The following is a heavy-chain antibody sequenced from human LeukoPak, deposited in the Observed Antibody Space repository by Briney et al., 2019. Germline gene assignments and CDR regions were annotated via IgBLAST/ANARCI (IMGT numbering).Heavy chain of an antibody. CDR1: GFTFGSYW. J-gene: IGHJ3*02. D-gene: IGHD3-10*01. CDR2: IKQDGSEK. V-gene: IGHV3-7*01. CDR3: ARDTMVDAFDI. Sequence: GGSLRLSCAASGFTFGSYWMSWVRQAPGKGLEWVANIKQDGSEKYYVDSVKGRFTISRDNAKNSLYLQMNSLRAEDTAVYYCARDTMVDAFDIWGQGTMVTVSS.